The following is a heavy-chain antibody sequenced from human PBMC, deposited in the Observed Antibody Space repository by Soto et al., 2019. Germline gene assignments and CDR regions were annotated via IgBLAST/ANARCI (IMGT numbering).Heavy chain of an antibody. Sequence: QVQVQQSGPGLVKPSQTLSLTCAIYGDSVSRNTASWNWIRQSPSRGLEWLGRAYYRSKWYIEYAVPLKSRMSINPDTSNNPFSLQLESVTPADTAVYYCVRGGHGYSVGRFDYCGQGSLVTVS. CDR3: VRGGHGYSVGRFDY. CDR1: GDSVSRNTAS. CDR2: AYYRSKWYI. V-gene: IGHV6-1*01. D-gene: IGHD4-17*01. J-gene: IGHJ4*02.